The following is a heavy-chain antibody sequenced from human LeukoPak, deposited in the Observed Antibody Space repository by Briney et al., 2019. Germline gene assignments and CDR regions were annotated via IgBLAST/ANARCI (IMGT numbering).Heavy chain of an antibody. CDR3: AKDVFPCRYYSNWYSNYFDP. CDR2: LSYDGSQK. CDR1: GFTFRSYG. J-gene: IGHJ5*02. D-gene: IGHD4-11*01. Sequence: PGGSLRLSCEASGFTFRSYGKHWVRQAPGKGLEWVAVLSYDGSQKYYADSVKGRFTISRDNLNNTLYLQMNSLRAEDTAVYYCAKDVFPCRYYSNWYSNYFDPWGQGTLVIVSS. V-gene: IGHV3-30*18.